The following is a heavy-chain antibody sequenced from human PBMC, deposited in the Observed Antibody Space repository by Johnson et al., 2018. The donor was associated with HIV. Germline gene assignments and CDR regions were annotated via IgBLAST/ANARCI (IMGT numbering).Heavy chain of an antibody. Sequence: QVQLVESGGGLVKPGGSLRLSCSASGFTFSDYYMSWIRQAPGKGLEWVSYIGSSGTTIYYADSVKGRFTISRDNAKSTLILQMNGLKDEDTAIYYCARELRGPDAFDIWGQGTMVTVSS. CDR1: GFTFSDYY. CDR3: ARELRGPDAFDI. V-gene: IGHV3-11*04. CDR2: IGSSGTTI. J-gene: IGHJ3*02.